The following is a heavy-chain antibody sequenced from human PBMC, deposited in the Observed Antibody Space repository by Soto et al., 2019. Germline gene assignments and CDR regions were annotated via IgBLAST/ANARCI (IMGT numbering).Heavy chain of an antibody. CDR3: SRGTGWYFPDY. CDR1: GYTFTSYA. CDR2: INAGNGNT. J-gene: IGHJ4*02. D-gene: IGHD6-19*01. Sequence: QVQLVQSGAEEKKPGASVKVSCKASGYTFTSYAMHWVRQAPGQRLEWMGWINAGNGNTRYSQKFQGRVTITRDTSASTAYVGLSSLRSQDTAVYDCSRGTGWYFPDYWGQGTLVTVSS. V-gene: IGHV1-3*05.